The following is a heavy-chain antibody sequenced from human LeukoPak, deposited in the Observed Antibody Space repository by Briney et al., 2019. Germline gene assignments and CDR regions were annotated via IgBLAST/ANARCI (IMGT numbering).Heavy chain of an antibody. CDR3: AISERAYDAFDI. D-gene: IGHD1-1*01. V-gene: IGHV4-59*08. CDR1: GGSISSYY. Sequence: SETLSLTCTVSGGSISSYYWSWIRQPPGKGLEWIGYIYYSGSTNYNPSLKNRVTISVDTSKNQFSLKLSSVTAADTAVYYCAISERAYDAFDIWGQGTMVTVSS. J-gene: IGHJ3*02. CDR2: IYYSGST.